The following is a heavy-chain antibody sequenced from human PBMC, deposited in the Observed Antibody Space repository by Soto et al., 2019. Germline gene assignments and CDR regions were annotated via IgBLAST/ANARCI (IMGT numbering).Heavy chain of an antibody. CDR3: ARCSGGTCYASYAFDI. Sequence: QVQLVQSGIEVKNPGASVKVSCKASGYAFTSFGISWVRQAPGQGLERMGWTVANNGYTKYAQNLQGRVTLITDTSTSTAYMELRSLMYDDTAVYYCARCSGGTCYASYAFDIWGQGTMVTVSS. CDR1: GYAFTSFG. CDR2: TVANNGYT. D-gene: IGHD2-15*01. J-gene: IGHJ3*02. V-gene: IGHV1-18*01.